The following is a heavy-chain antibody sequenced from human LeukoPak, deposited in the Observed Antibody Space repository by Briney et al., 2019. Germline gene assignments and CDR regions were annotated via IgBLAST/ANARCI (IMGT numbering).Heavy chain of an antibody. CDR3: AREVLVYGLDV. V-gene: IGHV1-2*02. D-gene: IGHD3-3*02. Sequence: GASVKVSCKASGYDLTGHYIHWVRPAPGQGLAWMGCINPSRGVTIYTQKFQGRVTTNRDTAISTEYMELRRLNSDETDVSYCAREVLVYGLDVWGNGTTVIVSA. J-gene: IGHJ6*04. CDR1: GYDLTGHY. CDR2: INPSRGVT.